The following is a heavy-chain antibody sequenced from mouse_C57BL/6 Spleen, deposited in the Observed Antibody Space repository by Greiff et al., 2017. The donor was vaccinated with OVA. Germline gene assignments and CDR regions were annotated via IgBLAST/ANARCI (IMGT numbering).Heavy chain of an antibody. CDR2: IYPGSSST. CDR3: ARDYYGSSYYFDY. V-gene: IGHV1-55*01. J-gene: IGHJ2*01. D-gene: IGHD1-1*01. CDR1: GYTFTSYW. Sequence: QVQLQQPGAELVKPGASVKMSCKASGYTFTSYWITWVKQRPGQGLEWIGDIYPGSSSTNYNEKFKSKATLTVDTSSSTAYMQLSSLTSEDSAVYYCARDYYGSSYYFDYWGQGTTLTVSS.